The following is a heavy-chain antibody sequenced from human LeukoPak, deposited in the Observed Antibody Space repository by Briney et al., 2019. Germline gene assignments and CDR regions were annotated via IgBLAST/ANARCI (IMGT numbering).Heavy chain of an antibody. CDR2: IYYSGNT. CDR3: AGDHGVSSSSFDY. CDR1: RGSVNSNSYY. Sequence: SETLPLTCTVSRGSVNSNSYYWGWIRQPPGKGLEWIGTIYYSGNTYYNPSLESRVTISVDTSKNQFSLKLTSVTAADTAEYYWAGDHGVSSSSFDYWGQGTLVTVSS. D-gene: IGHD6-6*01. J-gene: IGHJ4*02. V-gene: IGHV4-39*07.